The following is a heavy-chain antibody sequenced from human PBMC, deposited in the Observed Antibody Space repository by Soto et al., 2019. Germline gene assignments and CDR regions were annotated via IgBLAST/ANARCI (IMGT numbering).Heavy chain of an antibody. D-gene: IGHD6-13*01. CDR1: GYTFTSYG. CDR3: ARDGRTLKPGIAAAGTRDYYYYGMDV. V-gene: IGHV1-18*01. CDR2: ISAYNGNT. Sequence: RASVKVSCKASGYTFTSYGISWVRQAPGQGLEWMGWISAYNGNTNYAQKLQGRVTMTTDTSTSTAYMELRSLSSDDTAVYYCARDGRTLKPGIAAAGTRDYYYYGMDVWGQGTTVTVSS. J-gene: IGHJ6*02.